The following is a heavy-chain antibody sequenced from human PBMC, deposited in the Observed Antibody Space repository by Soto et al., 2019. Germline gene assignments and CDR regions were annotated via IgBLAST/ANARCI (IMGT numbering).Heavy chain of an antibody. CDR3: ARDTVLTGMFDL. CDR2: IYYSGST. V-gene: IGHV4-59*01. CDR1: GGSISSYY. D-gene: IGHD4-17*01. J-gene: IGHJ5*02. Sequence: SETLSLTCTVSGGSISSYYWSWIRQPPGKGLEWIGYIYYSGSTNYNPSLKSRVTISVDTSKNQFSLKLSSVTAADTAVYYCARDTVLTGMFDLWGQGTLVTVSS.